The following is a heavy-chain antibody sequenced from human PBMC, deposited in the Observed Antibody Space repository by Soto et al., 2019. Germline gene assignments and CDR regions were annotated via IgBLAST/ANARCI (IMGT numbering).Heavy chain of an antibody. J-gene: IGHJ6*02. V-gene: IGHV3-30-3*01. Sequence: GGSLRLSCAASGFTFSSYAMHWVRQAPGKGLEWVAVISYDGSNKYYADSVKGRFTISRDNSKNTPYLQMNSLRAEDTAVYYCARVDCSSTSCYKGGRYYYGMDVWGQGTTVTVSS. CDR3: ARVDCSSTSCYKGGRYYYGMDV. D-gene: IGHD2-2*02. CDR2: ISYDGSNK. CDR1: GFTFSSYA.